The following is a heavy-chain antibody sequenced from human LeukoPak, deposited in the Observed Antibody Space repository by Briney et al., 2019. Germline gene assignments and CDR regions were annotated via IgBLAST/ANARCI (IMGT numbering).Heavy chain of an antibody. J-gene: IGHJ4*02. D-gene: IGHD3-22*01. CDR3: ARGMYFYATSGYPHPFDY. Sequence: ASVKVSCKAAGYRFSDYYLHWGRQAPGQGLEWMGWINPDSGGTKYSQNYQGRGTTTRDTSITTDYMELSRLRSDDRAVYYCARGMYFYATSGYPHPFDYWGQGTLVTVSS. CDR2: INPDSGGT. V-gene: IGHV1-2*02. CDR1: GYRFSDYY.